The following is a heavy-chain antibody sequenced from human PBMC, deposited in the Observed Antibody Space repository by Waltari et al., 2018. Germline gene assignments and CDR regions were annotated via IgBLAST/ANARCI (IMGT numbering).Heavy chain of an antibody. CDR1: GFTFSSYG. CDR3: ARAFTPAAGNYYYGMDV. J-gene: IGHJ6*02. D-gene: IGHD6-13*01. CDR2: IWYDGSNK. Sequence: QVQLVESGGGAVQPGRSLRLSCAASGFTFSSYGMHWVRQAPGKGLEWVAVIWYDGSNKYYADAVKGRFTISRDNSKNTLYLQMNSLRAEDTAVYYCARAFTPAAGNYYYGMDVWGQGTTVTVSS. V-gene: IGHV3-33*01.